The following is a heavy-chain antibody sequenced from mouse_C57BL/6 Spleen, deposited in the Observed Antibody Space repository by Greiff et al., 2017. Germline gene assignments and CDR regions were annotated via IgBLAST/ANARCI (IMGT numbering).Heavy chain of an antibody. CDR3: ASQRLYYGYDASY. V-gene: IGHV5-6*01. CDR2: IRSGGSYT. Sequence: EVQLVESGGDLVKPGGSLKLSCAASGFTFSSYGMSWVRQTPDKRLEWVATIRSGGSYTYYPASVQGRFTISRDNAKNTLYLQMSSRKSEDTAMYYCASQRLYYGYDASYWGQGTLVTVSA. D-gene: IGHD2-2*01. CDR1: GFTFSSYG. J-gene: IGHJ3*01.